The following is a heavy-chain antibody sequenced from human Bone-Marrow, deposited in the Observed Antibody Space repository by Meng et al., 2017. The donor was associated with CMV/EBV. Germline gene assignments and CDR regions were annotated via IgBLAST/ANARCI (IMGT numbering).Heavy chain of an antibody. CDR2: LYYAGST. V-gene: IGHV4-59*01. D-gene: IGHD5-24*01. J-gene: IGHJ2*01. CDR1: GVSINSFH. Sequence: SETLSLTCTVSGVSINSFHWSWIRQPPGKRLEWIGYLYYAGSTNYNPSLRSRVTISRDTSTNQFSLELRSVTAADTAVYYCARGGSIGWLPHFDYWYFDLWGRGTLVTVSS. CDR3: ARGGSIGWLPHFDYWYFDL.